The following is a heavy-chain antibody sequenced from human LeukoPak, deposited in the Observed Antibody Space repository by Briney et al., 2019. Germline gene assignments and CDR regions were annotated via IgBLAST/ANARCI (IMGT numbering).Heavy chain of an antibody. V-gene: IGHV4-34*01. D-gene: IGHD2-15*01. CDR1: GGSFSGYY. Sequence: PSETLSLTCAVYGGSFSGYYWSWIRQPPGKGLEWIGEINHSGSTNYNPSLKGRVTISVDTSKNQFSLKLSSVTAADTAVYYCARGRLPLSFLLQPPRPYFDYWGQGTLVTVSS. J-gene: IGHJ4*02. CDR2: INHSGST. CDR3: ARGRLPLSFLLQPPRPYFDY.